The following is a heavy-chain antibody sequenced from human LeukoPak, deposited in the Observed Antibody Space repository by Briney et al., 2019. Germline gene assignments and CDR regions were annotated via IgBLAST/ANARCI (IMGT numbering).Heavy chain of an antibody. CDR2: VKSRGAGETT. J-gene: IGHJ4*02. CDR3: TLIQGWGSGSYYLDY. CDR1: GFSISNDW. V-gene: IGHV3-15*01. Sequence: GGSLRLSCAASGFSISNDWMSWVRQAPGKGLEWVGRVKSRGAGETTDYAAPVKGRFTISRDDSKNTLYLQMNSLRTEDTAVYYCTLIQGWGSGSYYLDYWGQGTLVTVSS. D-gene: IGHD3-10*01.